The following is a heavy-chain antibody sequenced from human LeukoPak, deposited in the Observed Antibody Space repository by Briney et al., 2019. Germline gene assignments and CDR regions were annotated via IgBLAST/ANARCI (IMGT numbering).Heavy chain of an antibody. D-gene: IGHD3-22*01. Sequence: NPSETLSPTCAVSGDSISSNNWRSWVRQPPGKGLEWIGEIFHGGSTNYNPSLKSRVTISVDKSENQFSLKLSSVTAVDTAVYYCARGTTYYYDSSGYFPSDYWGQGTLVTVSS. CDR3: ARGTTYYYDSSGYFPSDY. V-gene: IGHV4-4*02. J-gene: IGHJ4*02. CDR2: IFHGGST. CDR1: GDSISSNNW.